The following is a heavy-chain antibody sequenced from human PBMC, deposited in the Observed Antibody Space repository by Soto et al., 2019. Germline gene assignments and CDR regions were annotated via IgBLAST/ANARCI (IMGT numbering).Heavy chain of an antibody. V-gene: IGHV3-48*01. D-gene: IGHD4-17*01. CDR3: ARDLNYGLFDY. CDR2: ISSSSSTI. J-gene: IGHJ4*02. Sequence: EVQLVESGGGLVQPGGSLRLSCAASGFTFSSYSMNWVRQAPGKGLAWVSYISSSSSTIYYADSVKGGFTISRDNAKNSLYLQMNSLRAEDTAVYYCARDLNYGLFDYGGQGTLVTVSS. CDR1: GFTFSSYS.